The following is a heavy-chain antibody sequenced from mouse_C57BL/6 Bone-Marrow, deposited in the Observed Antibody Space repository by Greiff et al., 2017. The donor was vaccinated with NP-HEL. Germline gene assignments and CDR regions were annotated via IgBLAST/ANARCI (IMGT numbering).Heavy chain of an antibody. D-gene: IGHD1-1*01. Sequence: DVQLQESGGGLVQPGGSMKLSCAASGFTFSDAWMDWVRQSPEKGLEWVAEIRNKANNHATYYAESVKGRFTISRDDSKSSVYLQMNSLRAEDTGIYYCTILPIYYYGGDYWGQGTTLTVSS. CDR3: TILPIYYYGGDY. J-gene: IGHJ2*01. V-gene: IGHV6-6*01. CDR1: GFTFSDAW. CDR2: IRNKANNHAT.